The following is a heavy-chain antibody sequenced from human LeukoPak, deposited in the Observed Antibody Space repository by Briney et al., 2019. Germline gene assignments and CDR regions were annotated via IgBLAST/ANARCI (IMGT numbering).Heavy chain of an antibody. Sequence: PGVSLTLSCAASGFTFSSYGMHWVRQAPGQGLEWVAVISYDGSNKYYADSVKGRFTFSRDISKNTLYLYLQMISLRAEYTAVYYCAREGYYATIDYWGQGTLVTVAS. CDR2: ISYDGSNK. V-gene: IGHV3-33*01. D-gene: IGHD3-10*01. CDR1: GFTFSSYG. J-gene: IGHJ4*02. CDR3: AREGYYATIDY.